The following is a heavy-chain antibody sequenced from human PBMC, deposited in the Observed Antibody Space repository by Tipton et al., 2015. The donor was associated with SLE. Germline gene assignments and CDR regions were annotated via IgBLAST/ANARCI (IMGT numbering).Heavy chain of an antibody. Sequence: GLVKPSETLSLICSVSGDSISSGLHYWAWIRQPPGQGLEWIATIFNTGSTYYNPSLQSRVTISVDRSKNQFSLSLRSVAAPDTAVYYCARRGVIATSGRSFDFWGQGTLVAVSS. V-gene: IGHV4-39*01. D-gene: IGHD3-10*01. CDR3: ARRGVIATSGRSFDF. CDR1: GDSISSGLHY. CDR2: IFNTGST. J-gene: IGHJ4*02.